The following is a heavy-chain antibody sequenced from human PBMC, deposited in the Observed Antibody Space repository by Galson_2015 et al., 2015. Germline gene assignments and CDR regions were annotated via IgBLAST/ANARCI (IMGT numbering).Heavy chain of an antibody. CDR2: ASYDGSQK. Sequence: SLRLSCAASGFSFANYAMHWVRQAPGKGLEWVAAASYDGSQKYYADSVKGRFTISRDNSKNTVNVQMNSLRGADTAVYYCARGVGAWYYYYGMDGWGQGTTVTVSS. CDR3: ARGVGAWYYYYGMDG. CDR1: GFSFANYA. D-gene: IGHD1-26*01. V-gene: IGHV3-30-3*01. J-gene: IGHJ6*02.